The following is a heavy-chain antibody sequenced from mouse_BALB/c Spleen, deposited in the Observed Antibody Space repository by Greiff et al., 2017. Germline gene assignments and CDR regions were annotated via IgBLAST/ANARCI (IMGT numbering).Heavy chain of an antibody. Sequence: VQLQQSGAELVRPGVSVKISCKGSGYTFTDYAMHWVKQSHAKSLEWIGVISTYYGDASYNQKFKGKATMTVDKSSSTAYMELARLTSEDSAIYYCARSTANYFDYWGQGTTLTVSS. CDR3: ARSTANYFDY. J-gene: IGHJ2*01. CDR1: GYTFTDYA. V-gene: IGHV1S137*01. CDR2: ISTYYGDA. D-gene: IGHD1-2*01.